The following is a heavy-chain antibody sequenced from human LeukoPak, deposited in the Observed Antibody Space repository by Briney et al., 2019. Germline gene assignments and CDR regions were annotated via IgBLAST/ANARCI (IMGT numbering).Heavy chain of an antibody. CDR3: ARGIVGAAEFNY. J-gene: IGHJ4*02. Sequence: PSETLSLTCTVSGGSVSSGSYYWNWIRQPPGKGLEWIGYIYYRGSTNYNPSLKSRVTISVDTSKNQFSLKLNSVTAADTAVYFCARGIVGAAEFNYWGQGTLVTVSS. V-gene: IGHV4-61*01. CDR2: IYYRGST. CDR1: GGSVSSGSYY. D-gene: IGHD1-26*01.